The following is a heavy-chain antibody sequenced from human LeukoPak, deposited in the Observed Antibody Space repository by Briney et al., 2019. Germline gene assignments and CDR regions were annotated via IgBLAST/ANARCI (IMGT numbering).Heavy chain of an antibody. CDR1: GYTLTELS. J-gene: IGHJ4*02. CDR3: ATDGNDYREYRPFDY. V-gene: IGHV1-24*01. Sequence: ASVKVSCKVSGYTLTELSMHWVRQAPGKGLEWMGGFDPEDGETIYAQKLQGRVTMTEDTSTDTAYMELSSLRSEETAVYYCATDGNDYREYRPFDYWGQGTLVTVSS. CDR2: FDPEDGET. D-gene: IGHD4-17*01.